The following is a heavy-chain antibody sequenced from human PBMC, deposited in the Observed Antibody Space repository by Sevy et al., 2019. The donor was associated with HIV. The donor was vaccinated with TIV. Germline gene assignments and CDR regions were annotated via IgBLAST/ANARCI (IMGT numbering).Heavy chain of an antibody. D-gene: IGHD1-1*01. V-gene: IGHV1-18*01. Sequence: ASVKVSCKASGYTFTSYGISWVRQAPGQGLEWMGWISAYNGNTNYVQKLQGRVTMTTDTSTSTAYMELRSLSSDDTAVYYCARDSTRRPYYYYYYMDVWGKGTTVTVSS. CDR2: ISAYNGNT. J-gene: IGHJ6*03. CDR3: ARDSTRRPYYYYYYMDV. CDR1: GYTFTSYG.